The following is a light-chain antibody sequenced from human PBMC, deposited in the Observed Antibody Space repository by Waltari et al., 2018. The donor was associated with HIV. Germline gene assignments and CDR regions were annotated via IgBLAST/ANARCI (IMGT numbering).Light chain of an antibody. Sequence: DIQLTQSPASLSASVGDTVTITCRASQGVYNWLAWYQQKPGKAPRPLIYAASSLHTGVPSRFSGSGTGTHFTLTINSLQSDDFATYYCQHSDTYPYTFGQGTRLEIK. CDR3: QHSDTYPYT. V-gene: IGKV1D-16*01. CDR1: QGVYNW. J-gene: IGKJ2*01. CDR2: AAS.